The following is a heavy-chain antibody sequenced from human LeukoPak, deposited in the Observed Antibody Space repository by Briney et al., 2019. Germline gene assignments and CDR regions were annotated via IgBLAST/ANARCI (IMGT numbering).Heavy chain of an antibody. Sequence: GGSLRLSCAASGFTFRSYGMHWVRQAPGKGLECVEFIRTDGSNKYCAPSVKGRFTISRDNSKNTLFVLMNSLRAEDTSVYYCAKDNNWAFHYWGQGSLVTVSS. J-gene: IGHJ4*02. CDR2: IRTDGSNK. V-gene: IGHV3-30*02. CDR3: AKDNNWAFHY. D-gene: IGHD1-20*01. CDR1: GFTFRSYG.